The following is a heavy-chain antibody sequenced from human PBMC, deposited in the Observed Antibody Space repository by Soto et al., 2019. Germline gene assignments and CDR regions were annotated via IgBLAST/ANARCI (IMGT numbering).Heavy chain of an antibody. CDR2: IKRKNDGGTS. CDR3: TTNRGEWYYFDY. Sequence: GGSLRLSCAASGFTFGNAWMSWVRQAPGKGLEWVGRIKRKNDGGTSDYAAPVKGRFTISRDDSKNTLYLQVNSLKTEDTAVYYCTTNRGEWYYFDYWGQGTLVTVSS. V-gene: IGHV3-15*01. D-gene: IGHD3-16*01. CDR1: GFTFGNAW. J-gene: IGHJ4*02.